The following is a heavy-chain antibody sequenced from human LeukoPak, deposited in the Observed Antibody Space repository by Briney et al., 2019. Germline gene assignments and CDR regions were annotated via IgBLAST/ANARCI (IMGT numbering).Heavy chain of an antibody. CDR1: GYTFSAYH. D-gene: IGHD5-24*01. CDR3: ARGDVYNDC. CDR2: INLNSGGT. J-gene: IGHJ4*02. Sequence: ASVKVSCKASGYTFSAYHMSWVRQAPRQGLEWMGWINLNSGGTNYAQNFQGRVTMTRDTSISTAYMELSRLTSDDTAVYYCARGDVYNDCWGQGTLVTVSS. V-gene: IGHV1-2*02.